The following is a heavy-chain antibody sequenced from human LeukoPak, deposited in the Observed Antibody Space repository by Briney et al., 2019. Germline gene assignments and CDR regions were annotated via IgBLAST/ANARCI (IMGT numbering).Heavy chain of an antibody. Sequence: SETLSLTCTVSGGSISSSSYYWGWIRQPPGKGLEWIGSIYYSGSTYYNPSLKSRVTISVDTSKNQFSLKLSSVTAADTAVYYCARCPGDYYYYYMDVWGKGTTVTVSS. CDR3: ARCPGDYYYYYMDV. CDR1: GGSISSSSYY. D-gene: IGHD3-10*01. V-gene: IGHV4-39*01. J-gene: IGHJ6*03. CDR2: IYYSGST.